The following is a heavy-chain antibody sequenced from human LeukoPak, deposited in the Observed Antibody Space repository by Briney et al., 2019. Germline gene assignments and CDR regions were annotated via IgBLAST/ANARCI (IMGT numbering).Heavy chain of an antibody. CDR3: ARGRQSHLEHESNYYFDS. CDR1: GGSISSSSYY. D-gene: IGHD1-1*01. V-gene: IGHV4-39*07. CDR2: IYYSGST. J-gene: IGHJ4*02. Sequence: PSETLSLTCTVSGGSISSSSYYWGWIRQPPGKGLEWIGSIYYSGSTYYNPSLKSRATISVDTSKNQFSLRLTFATAADTAMFYCARGRQSHLEHESNYYFDSWGQGTLVTVSS.